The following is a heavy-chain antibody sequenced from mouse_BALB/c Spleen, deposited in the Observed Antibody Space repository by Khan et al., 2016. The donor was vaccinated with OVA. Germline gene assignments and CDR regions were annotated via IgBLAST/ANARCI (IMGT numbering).Heavy chain of an antibody. CDR1: GFSLTSYG. D-gene: IGHD2-1*01. J-gene: IGHJ1*01. V-gene: IGHV2-9*02. CDR3: ARCYGNYGWYFDV. CDR2: IWTGGST. Sequence: VQLQESGPGLVAPSQSLSITCTASGFSLTSYGVHWVRQPPGKGLEWLGVIWTGGSTNYNSALMSRLSISKDNSKSQVFLKMNSLQTVDTAMYYCARCYGNYGWYFDVWGAGTTVTVSS.